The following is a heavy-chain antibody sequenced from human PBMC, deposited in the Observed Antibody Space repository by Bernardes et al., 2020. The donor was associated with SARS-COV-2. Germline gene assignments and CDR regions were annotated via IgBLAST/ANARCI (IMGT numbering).Heavy chain of an antibody. CDR2: NNPNTVCT. Sequence: ASVKVSCKASGYTFTDYFIHWVRQAPGQRREWVGWNNPNTVCTNYVQKLQGRVTMTRDTTITPDYMELSWLGSDATAIYYCTRTRTTISTTGIPVDYWGQGTLVTVSS. V-gene: IGHV1-2*02. J-gene: IGHJ4*02. CDR3: TRTRTTISTTGIPVDY. CDR1: GYTFTDYF. D-gene: IGHD2-21*02.